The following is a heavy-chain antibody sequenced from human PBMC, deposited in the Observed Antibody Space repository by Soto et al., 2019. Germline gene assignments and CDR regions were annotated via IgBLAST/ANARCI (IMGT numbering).Heavy chain of an antibody. CDR3: AKGSYYDILTGYRFDY. J-gene: IGHJ4*02. CDR1: GFTFSSYA. V-gene: IGHV3-23*01. D-gene: IGHD3-9*01. CDR2: ISGSGGST. Sequence: GGSLRLSCAASGFTFSSYAMSWVRQAPGKGLEWVSAISGSGGSTYYADSVKGRFTISRDNSKNTLYLQMNSLRAEDTAVYYCAKGSYYDILTGYRFDYWGQGTLVTVSS.